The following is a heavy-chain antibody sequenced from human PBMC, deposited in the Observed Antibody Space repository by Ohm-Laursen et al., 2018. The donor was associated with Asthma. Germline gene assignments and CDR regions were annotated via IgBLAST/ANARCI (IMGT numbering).Heavy chain of an antibody. CDR3: AKWEENTRYYYYYGMDV. D-gene: IGHD1-26*01. CDR1: GFTFSSYA. CDR2: ISRSGGST. V-gene: IGHV3-23*01. J-gene: IGHJ6*02. Sequence: SLRLSCAASGFTFSSYAMSWVRQAPGKGLEWVSAISRSGGSTYYADSVKGRFTISRDNSKNTLYLQMNSLRAEDTAVCYCAKWEENTRYYYYYGMDVWGQGTTVTVSS.